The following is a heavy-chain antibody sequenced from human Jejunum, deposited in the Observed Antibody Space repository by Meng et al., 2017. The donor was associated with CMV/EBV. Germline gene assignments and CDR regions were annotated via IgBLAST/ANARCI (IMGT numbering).Heavy chain of an antibody. D-gene: IGHD2-2*01. Sequence: SYSMNWVRKAPGKGLERVSSISSSSSYIYYADSVKGRFTISRDNAKNSLYLQMNSLRAEDTAVYYCARFAQGYCSSTSCSSRDYWGQGTLVTVSS. CDR3: ARFAQGYCSSTSCSSRDY. V-gene: IGHV3-21*01. CDR1: SYS. J-gene: IGHJ4*02. CDR2: ISSSSSYI.